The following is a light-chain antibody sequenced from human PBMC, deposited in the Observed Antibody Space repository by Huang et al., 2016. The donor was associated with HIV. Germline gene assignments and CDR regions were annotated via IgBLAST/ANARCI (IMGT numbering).Light chain of an antibody. V-gene: IGKV1-39*01. CDR2: AAS. J-gene: IGKJ5*01. Sequence: DIQMTHSPSSLSASVGDTVTITCRASQSISNYLNWYQQKPGKAPKLLVYAASSLQSGVPSRFSGSGSGTDFTLTISSLQPEDFATCYCQQSYNTPLTFGQGTRLEIK. CDR3: QQSYNTPLT. CDR1: QSISNY.